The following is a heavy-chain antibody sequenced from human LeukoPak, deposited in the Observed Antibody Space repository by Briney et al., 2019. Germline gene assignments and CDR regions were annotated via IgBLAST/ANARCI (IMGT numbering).Heavy chain of an antibody. CDR1: GFTFDDYA. CDR3: AKDERNYYDSSGYHY. CDR2: ISWNSGSI. J-gene: IGHJ4*02. Sequence: GGSLRLCCAASGFTFDDYAMHWVRQAPGKGLEWVSGISWNSGSIGYADSVKGRFTISRDNAKNSLYLQMNSLRAEDTALYYCAKDERNYYDSSGYHYWGQGTLVTVSS. D-gene: IGHD3-22*01. V-gene: IGHV3-9*01.